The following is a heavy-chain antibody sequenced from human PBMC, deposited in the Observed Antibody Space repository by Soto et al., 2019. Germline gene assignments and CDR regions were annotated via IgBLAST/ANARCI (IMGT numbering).Heavy chain of an antibody. CDR2: SYYSGST. CDR1: GGSISSYY. V-gene: IGHV4-59*01. J-gene: IGHJ5*02. D-gene: IGHD4-17*01. CDR3: ARVNDYGDYVNWFDP. Sequence: QVQLQESGPGLVKPSETLSLTCTVSGGSISSYYWSWIRQPPGKGLERIGYSYYSGSTNYNPSLKSRVTISVDTSKNQSSLKLSSVTAADTAVYCCARVNDYGDYVNWFDPWGQGTLVAVSS.